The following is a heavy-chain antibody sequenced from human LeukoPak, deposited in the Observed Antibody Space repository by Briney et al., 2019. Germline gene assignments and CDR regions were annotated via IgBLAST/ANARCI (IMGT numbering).Heavy chain of an antibody. Sequence: SQTLSLTCTVSGGSISSGDYYWSWIRQPPGKGLEWIGYIYYSGSTYYNPSLKSRVTISVDTSKNQFSLKLSSVTAADTAVYYCARGVHCSSTSCYVLDNWFDPWGQGTLVTVSP. CDR1: GGSISSGDYY. V-gene: IGHV4-30-4*01. CDR3: ARGVHCSSTSCYVLDNWFDP. D-gene: IGHD2-2*01. CDR2: IYYSGST. J-gene: IGHJ5*02.